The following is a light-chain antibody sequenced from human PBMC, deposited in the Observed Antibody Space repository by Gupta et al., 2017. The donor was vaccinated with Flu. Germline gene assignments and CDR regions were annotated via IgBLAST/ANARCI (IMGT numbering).Light chain of an antibody. CDR1: QSVGTY. J-gene: IGKJ2*01. Sequence: EIVLTQSPATLSLSPGERATLSCRASQSVGTYLAWYQQKPGQTPRLLIYDASNRDTGIPARFSGSGSGTDVSLTISSREQEDFAGYYSQNRSNWPPYTFGQGTXLEI. V-gene: IGKV3-11*01. CDR2: DAS. CDR3: QNRSNWPPYT.